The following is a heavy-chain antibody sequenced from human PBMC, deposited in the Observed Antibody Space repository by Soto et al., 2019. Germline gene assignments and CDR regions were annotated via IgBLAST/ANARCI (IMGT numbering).Heavy chain of an antibody. V-gene: IGHV3-11*01. CDR3: ARARHNWNNKATGGLGSLDY. CDR2: ISSSGSTI. J-gene: IGHJ4*02. CDR1: GFTFSDYY. Sequence: PGGSLRLSCAASGFTFSDYYMSWIRQAPGKGLEWVSYISSSGSTIYYADSVKGRFTISRDNAKNSLYLQMNSLRAEDTAVYYCARARHNWNNKATGGLGSLDYWGQGTLVTVSS. D-gene: IGHD1-20*01.